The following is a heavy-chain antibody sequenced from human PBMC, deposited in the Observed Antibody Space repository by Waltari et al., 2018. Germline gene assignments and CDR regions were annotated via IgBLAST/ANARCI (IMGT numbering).Heavy chain of an antibody. J-gene: IGHJ4*02. D-gene: IGHD3-3*01. V-gene: IGHV3-30-3*01. Sequence: QVQLVESGGGVVQPGRSLRLSCAASGFTFSSYAMHWVRQAPGKGLEWVAVISYDGSNKYYADSVKGRFTISRDNSKNTLYLQMNSLRAEETAVYYCARANYDFWSGYYDYWGQGTLVTVSS. CDR1: GFTFSSYA. CDR3: ARANYDFWSGYYDY. CDR2: ISYDGSNK.